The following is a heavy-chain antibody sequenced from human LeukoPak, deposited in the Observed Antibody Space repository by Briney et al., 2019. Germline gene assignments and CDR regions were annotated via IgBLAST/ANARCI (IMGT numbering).Heavy chain of an antibody. J-gene: IGHJ3*02. Sequence: GASVKVSCKASGYTFTSYGISWVRQAPGQGLEWMGCISAYNGNTNYAQKLQGRVTMTTDTSTSAAYMELRSLRSDDTAVYYCARDPGPDSLITFDIWGQGTMVTVSS. CDR2: ISAYNGNT. D-gene: IGHD3-22*01. CDR1: GYTFTSYG. V-gene: IGHV1-18*01. CDR3: ARDPGPDSLITFDI.